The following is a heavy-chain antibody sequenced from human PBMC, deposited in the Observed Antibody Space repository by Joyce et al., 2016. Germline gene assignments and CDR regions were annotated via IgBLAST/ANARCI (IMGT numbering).Heavy chain of an antibody. CDR3: ARDISVVTMMVGPAF. Sequence: QVQVVQSGAEVKRPGASVKVSCRGFRYTFTSYAIHWLRQAPGQGLDWMGWINPGNGFTLFSQKFQDRINITSDTTANTVYMELSSLRSEDTAIYYCARDISVVTMMVGPAFWGQGTLVTVSS. D-gene: IGHD3-22*01. CDR2: INPGNGFT. V-gene: IGHV1-3*01. CDR1: RYTFTSYA. J-gene: IGHJ4*02.